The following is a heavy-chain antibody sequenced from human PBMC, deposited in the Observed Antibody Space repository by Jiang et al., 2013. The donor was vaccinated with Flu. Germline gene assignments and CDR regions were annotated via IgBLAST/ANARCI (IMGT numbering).Heavy chain of an antibody. CDR3: ARDRSPIRSLQNPIDAFDI. D-gene: IGHD5-24*01. V-gene: IGHV3-33*01. Sequence: QMQLVESGGGLVQPGRSLRLSCAASGFTFSSYGMHWVRQAPGKGLEWVAVIWYDGSNKYYADSVKGRFTISRDNSKNTLYLQMNSLRAEDTAVYYCARDRSPIRSLQNPIDAFDIWAKGQWSPSLQ. CDR1: GFTFSSYG. CDR2: IWYDGSNK. J-gene: IGHJ3*02.